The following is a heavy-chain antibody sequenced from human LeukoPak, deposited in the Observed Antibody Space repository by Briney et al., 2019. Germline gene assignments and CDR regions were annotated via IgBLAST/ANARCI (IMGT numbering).Heavy chain of an antibody. V-gene: IGHV4-59*08. CDR1: GGSISSYY. CDR3: ASFYCSGGSCYQYYSYYYMDV. Sequence: SETLSLTCTVSGGSISSYYCSWIRQPPGKGLEWIGYIYYSGRTNYNPSLKSRVTISVDTSKNQFSLKLNSVTAADTAVYYCASFYCSGGSCYQYYSYYYMDVWGKGTTVTISS. CDR2: IYYSGRT. J-gene: IGHJ6*03. D-gene: IGHD2-15*01.